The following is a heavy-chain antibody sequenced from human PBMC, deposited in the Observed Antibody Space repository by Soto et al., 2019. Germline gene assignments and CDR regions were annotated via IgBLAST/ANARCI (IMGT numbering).Heavy chain of an antibody. J-gene: IGHJ4*02. CDR3: ARDPYGSGSYYADYFDY. Sequence: GGSLRLSCAASGFTFSSYWMSWVRQAPGKGLEWVANIKQDGSEKYYVDSVKGRFTISRDNAKNSLYLQMNSLRAEDTAVYYCARDPYGSGSYYADYFDYWGQGTLVTVSS. V-gene: IGHV3-7*03. D-gene: IGHD3-10*01. CDR1: GFTFSSYW. CDR2: IKQDGSEK.